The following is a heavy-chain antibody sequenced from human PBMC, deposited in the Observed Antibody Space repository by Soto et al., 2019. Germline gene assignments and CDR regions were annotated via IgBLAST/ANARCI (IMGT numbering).Heavy chain of an antibody. J-gene: IGHJ4*02. CDR2: ISAYNGNT. D-gene: IGHD1-26*01. CDR1: GYTFTSYG. CDR3: ARDEVSYSGSPY. V-gene: IGHV1-18*01. Sequence: ASVKVSCKASGYTFTSYGISWVRQAPGQGLQWMGWISAYNGNTNYAQKFQGRVTITADKSTSTAYMELSSLRSEDTAVYYCARDEVSYSGSPYWGQGTLVTVSS.